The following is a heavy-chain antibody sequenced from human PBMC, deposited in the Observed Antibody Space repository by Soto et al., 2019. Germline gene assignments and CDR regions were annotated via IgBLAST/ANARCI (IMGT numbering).Heavy chain of an antibody. Sequence: ASVKVSSTASGYTFTVYYIHWLLQALGQGLEWLGWIHLNSGGTRSAQKFQDCLTMARDTSINTAYMELSRLRSDDTAVYYCARDSAPAPGLAMDVWGQGTTVTVSS. J-gene: IGHJ6*02. CDR2: IHLNSGGT. V-gene: IGHV1-2*04. CDR1: GYTFTVYY. CDR3: ARDSAPAPGLAMDV.